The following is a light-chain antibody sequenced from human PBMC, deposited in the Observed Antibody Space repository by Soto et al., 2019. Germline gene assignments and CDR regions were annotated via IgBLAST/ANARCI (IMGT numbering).Light chain of an antibody. J-gene: IGKJ1*01. CDR1: QSVSNNY. V-gene: IGKV3-20*01. CDR3: QQYYNWPRT. Sequence: EIVLTQSPGTLSLSPGERATLSCRASQSVSNNYLAWYQQKPGQAPRLLIYGASRRATGIPDRFSGSGSGTEFTLTISSLQSEDFAVYYCQQYYNWPRTFGQGTKVDIK. CDR2: GAS.